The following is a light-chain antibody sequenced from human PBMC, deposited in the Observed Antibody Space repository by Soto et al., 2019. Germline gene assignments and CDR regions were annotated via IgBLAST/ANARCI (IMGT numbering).Light chain of an antibody. CDR2: WAS. Sequence: DIVMTQSPDSLAVSLGERATINCKSSQSVLYSSNNKNYLAWYQQKPGQPPNLLIYWASTRESGVPDRFSGSGSGTDFTLTISSLQAEDVAVYDCQQYYSTLTFGGGTKVEIK. CDR1: QSVLYSSNNKNY. J-gene: IGKJ4*01. V-gene: IGKV4-1*01. CDR3: QQYYSTLT.